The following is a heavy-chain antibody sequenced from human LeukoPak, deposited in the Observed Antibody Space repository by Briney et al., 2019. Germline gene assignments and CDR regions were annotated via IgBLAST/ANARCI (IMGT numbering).Heavy chain of an antibody. CDR2: IYDSGST. CDR1: GGSIRSSYYY. Sequence: SETLSLTCTVSGGSIRSSYYYWGWIRQPPGKGLEWIGSIYDSGSTCYNPSLKSRVTISIDTSKNQFSLKLSSVTAADTAVYYCARGSLQFGTVTYFDYWGQGTLVTVSS. V-gene: IGHV4-39*07. CDR3: ARGSLQFGTVTYFDY. J-gene: IGHJ4*02. D-gene: IGHD4-17*01.